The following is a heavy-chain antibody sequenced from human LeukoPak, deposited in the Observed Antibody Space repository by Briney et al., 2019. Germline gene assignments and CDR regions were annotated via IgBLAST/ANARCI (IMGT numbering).Heavy chain of an antibody. CDR3: ARSPGDSYYYGLDV. Sequence: ASVKVSCKASGYTLTGYYLHWVRQAPGQGLEWMGWMNPNNGGTNYAQKFQGWVTMTRDTSISTAYMELSRLRSGDTAVYYCARSPGDSYYYGLDVWGKGTTVTVSS. V-gene: IGHV1-2*04. D-gene: IGHD7-27*01. CDR2: MNPNNGGT. CDR1: GYTLTGYY. J-gene: IGHJ6*04.